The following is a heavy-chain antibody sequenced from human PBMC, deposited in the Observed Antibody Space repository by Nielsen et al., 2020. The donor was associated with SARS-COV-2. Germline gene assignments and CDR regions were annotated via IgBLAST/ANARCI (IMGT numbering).Heavy chain of an antibody. Sequence: GESLKISCKGSGYSFTSYWIGWVRQMPGKGLEWMGIIYPGDSDTRYSPSFQGQVTISADKSISTAYLQWSSLKASDTAMYYCARRGDILTGYGPLTGAFDIWGQGTMVTVSS. V-gene: IGHV5-51*01. CDR1: GYSFTSYW. D-gene: IGHD3-9*01. CDR3: ARRGDILTGYGPLTGAFDI. CDR2: IYPGDSDT. J-gene: IGHJ3*02.